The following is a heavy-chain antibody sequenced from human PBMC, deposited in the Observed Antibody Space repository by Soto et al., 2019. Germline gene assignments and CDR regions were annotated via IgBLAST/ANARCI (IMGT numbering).Heavy chain of an antibody. V-gene: IGHV3-23*01. CDR2: ISGSGGST. CDR3: AKAESSGWYEGYFQH. J-gene: IGHJ1*01. D-gene: IGHD6-19*01. Sequence: GGSLRLSCAASGFTFSSYAMSWVRQAPGKGLEWVSAISGSGGSTYYADSVKGRFTISRDNSKNTLYLQMNSLRAEDTAVYYCAKAESSGWYEGYFQHWGQGTLVTVSS. CDR1: GFTFSSYA.